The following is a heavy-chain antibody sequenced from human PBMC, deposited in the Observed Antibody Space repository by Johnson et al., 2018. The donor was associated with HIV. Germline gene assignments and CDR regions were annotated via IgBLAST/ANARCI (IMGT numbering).Heavy chain of an antibody. V-gene: IGHV3-9*01. Sequence: VQLVESGGGVVQPGRSLRLSCAASGFTFSSYGMHWVRQAPGKVLQWVSGIRRNSGSIGYADSVKRRFTISRDNAKNSLYLQMNSLTAEDTAVYYCARDITPHKEGDAFDIWGQGTMVTVSS. CDR1: GFTFSSYG. CDR3: ARDITPHKEGDAFDI. CDR2: IRRNSGSI. J-gene: IGHJ3*02.